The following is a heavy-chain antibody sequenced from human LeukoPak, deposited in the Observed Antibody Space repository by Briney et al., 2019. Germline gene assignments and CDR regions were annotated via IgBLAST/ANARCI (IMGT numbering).Heavy chain of an antibody. D-gene: IGHD5-18*01. V-gene: IGHV1-46*01. Sequence: GASVKVSCKASGYTFTSYYMHWVRQAHGQGLEWMGIINPSGGSTSYAQKFQGRVTMTRDTSTSTVYMELSSLRSEDTAVYYCARDSQGEYSYGYLGGRYDYWGQGTLVTVSS. CDR3: ARDSQGEYSYGYLGGRYDY. CDR1: GYTFTSYY. CDR2: INPSGGST. J-gene: IGHJ4*02.